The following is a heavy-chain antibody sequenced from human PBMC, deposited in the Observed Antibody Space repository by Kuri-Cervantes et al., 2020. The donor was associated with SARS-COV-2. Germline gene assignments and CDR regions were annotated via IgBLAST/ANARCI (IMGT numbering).Heavy chain of an antibody. CDR1: GGSISSYY. D-gene: IGHD3-16*02. Sequence: SETLSLTCTVSGGSISSYYWGWIRQPPGKGLEWIGYIYYSGSTNYNPSLKSRVTISVDTSKNQFSLKLSSVTAADTAVYYCARGSNYDYVWGSYRSGWFDPWGQGTLVTVSS. V-gene: IGHV4-59*01. J-gene: IGHJ5*02. CDR2: IYYSGST. CDR3: ARGSNYDYVWGSYRSGWFDP.